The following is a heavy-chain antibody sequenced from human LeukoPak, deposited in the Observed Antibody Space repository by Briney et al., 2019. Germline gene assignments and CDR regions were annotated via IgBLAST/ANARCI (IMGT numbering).Heavy chain of an antibody. Sequence: GGSLRLSCAASGFTFTNYNMNWVRQAPGKGLEWVSSITSSGTYIFYVDSVKGRFTISRDNAKNSLYLQMNSLRAEDSAVYYCARGSSNHPPYYFDCWGQGTLVTVSS. V-gene: IGHV3-21*01. D-gene: IGHD2-2*01. CDR1: GFTFTNYN. J-gene: IGHJ4*02. CDR2: ITSSGTYI. CDR3: ARGSSNHPPYYFDC.